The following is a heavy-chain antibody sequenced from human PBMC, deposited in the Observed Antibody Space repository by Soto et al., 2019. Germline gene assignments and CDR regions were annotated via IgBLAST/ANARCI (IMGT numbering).Heavy chain of an antibody. J-gene: IGHJ5*02. CDR2: LSGSGYSV. CDR1: GFSFSNSA. V-gene: IGHV3-23*01. Sequence: PGGSLRLSCAASGFSFSNSAMSWVRQAPGKGLQWVATLSGSGYSVYYAESVRGRFTISRDNSKNTLFLQLTSLRADDTAVYYCAKSGGDLLTGFSPNYVDRWGRGTRVTVSA. D-gene: IGHD3-9*01. CDR3: AKSGGDLLTGFSPNYVDR.